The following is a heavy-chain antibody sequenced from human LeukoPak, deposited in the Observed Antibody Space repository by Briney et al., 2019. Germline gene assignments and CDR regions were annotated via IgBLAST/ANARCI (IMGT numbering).Heavy chain of an antibody. Sequence: GESLKISCKGSGYSFTSYWIGWVRQMPGKGLEWMGIIYPGDSDTRYSTSFQGQVTIAADKSISTAYLQWSSLKASDTAMYYCARQGWNYYYYMDVWGKGTTVTVSS. CDR1: GYSFTSYW. CDR2: IYPGDSDT. V-gene: IGHV5-51*01. CDR3: ARQGWNYYYYMDV. D-gene: IGHD3-3*01. J-gene: IGHJ6*03.